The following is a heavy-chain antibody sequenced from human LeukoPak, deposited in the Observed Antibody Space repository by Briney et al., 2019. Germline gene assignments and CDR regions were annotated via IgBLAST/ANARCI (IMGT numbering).Heavy chain of an antibody. V-gene: IGHV4-59*08. CDR3: ASSFYGSGSYNYYYYYGMDV. D-gene: IGHD3-10*01. Sequence: ETLSLTCTASGGSISSYYWSWIRQPPGKGLEWIGYIYYSGSTNYNPSLKSRVTISVDTSKNQFSLKLSSVTAADTAVYYCASSFYGSGSYNYYYYYGMDVWGQGTTVTVSS. CDR1: GGSISSYY. CDR2: IYYSGST. J-gene: IGHJ6*02.